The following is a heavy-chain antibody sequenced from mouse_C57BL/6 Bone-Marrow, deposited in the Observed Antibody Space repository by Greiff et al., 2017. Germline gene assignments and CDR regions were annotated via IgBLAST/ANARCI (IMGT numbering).Heavy chain of an antibody. CDR3: TRGGDYGQGCDY. J-gene: IGHJ2*01. CDR2: ISSGGDYI. CDR1: GFTFSSYA. D-gene: IGHD1-1*01. Sequence: EVKLVESGEGLVKPGGSLKLSCAASGFTFSSYAMSWVRQTPEKRLEWVAYISSGGDYIYYADTVKGRFTISRDNARNTLYLQMSSLKSEDTAMYYCTRGGDYGQGCDYWGQGTTLTVSS. V-gene: IGHV5-9-1*02.